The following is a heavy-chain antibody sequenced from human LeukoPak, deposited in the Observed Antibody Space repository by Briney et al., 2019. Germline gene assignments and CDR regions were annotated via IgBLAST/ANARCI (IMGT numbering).Heavy chain of an antibody. V-gene: IGHV5-51*01. J-gene: IGHJ4*02. CDR2: IYPTDSST. CDR1: GYTFSSYW. CDR3: ARPPDY. Sequence: GESLKISCEASGYTFSSYWIGWVRQMPGKGLEWMGIIYPTDSSTKYSPSFQGQVTISVDKSINTAYLQWGSLKASDTAMYYCARPPDYWGQGTLVTVSS.